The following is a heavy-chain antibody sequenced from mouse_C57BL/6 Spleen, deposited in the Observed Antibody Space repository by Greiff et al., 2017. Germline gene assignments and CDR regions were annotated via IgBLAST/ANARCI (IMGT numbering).Heavy chain of an antibody. CDR2: ISSGGDYI. D-gene: IGHD4-1*01. CDR3: TRALGAFAY. CDR1: GFTFSSYA. Sequence: EVKLMESGAGLVKPGGSLKLSCAASGFTFSSYAMSWVRQTPEKRLEWVAYISSGGDYIYYADTVKGRFTISRDNARNTLYLQMSSLKSEDTAMYYCTRALGAFAYWGQGTLVTVSA. J-gene: IGHJ3*01. V-gene: IGHV5-9-1*02.